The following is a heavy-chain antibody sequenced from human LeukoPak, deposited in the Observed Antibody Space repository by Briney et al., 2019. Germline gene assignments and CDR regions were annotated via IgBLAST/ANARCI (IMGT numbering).Heavy chain of an antibody. CDR3: AKGGMKYQLLTYLDY. D-gene: IGHD2-2*01. Sequence: GGSLRLSCAASGFTFSSYAMSWVRQAPGKGLEWVSAISGSGGGTYYADSVKGRFTISRDNSKNTLYLQMNSLRAEDTAVYYCAKGGMKYQLLTYLDYWGQGTLVTVSS. CDR2: ISGSGGGT. CDR1: GFTFSSYA. J-gene: IGHJ4*02. V-gene: IGHV3-23*01.